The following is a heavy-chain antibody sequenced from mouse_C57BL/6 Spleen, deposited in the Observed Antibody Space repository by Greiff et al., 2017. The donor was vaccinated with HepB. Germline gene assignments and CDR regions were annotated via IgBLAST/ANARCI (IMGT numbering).Heavy chain of an antibody. D-gene: IGHD4-1*01. CDR3: ARGANWHYFDY. J-gene: IGHJ2*01. CDR1: GSPLPTYA. Sequence: VKLVESGPGLVAPSQTLSITCPAPGSPLPTYALTWVRRPPGKGLEWLGVIWTGGGKNYNSALKSRLSISKDNSKSQVFLKMNSLQTDDTARYYCARGANWHYFDYWGQGTTLTVSS. V-gene: IGHV2-9-1*01. CDR2: IWTGGGK.